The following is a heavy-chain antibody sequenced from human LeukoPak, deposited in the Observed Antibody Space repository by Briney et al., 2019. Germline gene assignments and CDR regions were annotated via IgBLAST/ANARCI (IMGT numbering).Heavy chain of an antibody. V-gene: IGHV1-18*01. CDR1: GYTFTSYD. CDR3: ASSGYDSSGPEFDY. Sequence: GASVKVSCKASGYTFTSYDINWVRQATGQGLEWMGWISAYNGNTNYAQKLQGRVTMTTDTSTSTAYMELRSLRSDDTAVYYCASSGYDSSGPEFDYWGQGTLVTVSS. CDR2: ISAYNGNT. D-gene: IGHD3-22*01. J-gene: IGHJ4*02.